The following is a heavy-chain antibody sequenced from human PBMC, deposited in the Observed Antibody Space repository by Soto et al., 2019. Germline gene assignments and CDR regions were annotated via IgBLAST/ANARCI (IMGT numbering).Heavy chain of an antibody. CDR2: IYYSGST. D-gene: IGHD2-2*01. J-gene: IGHJ4*01. CDR1: GGSISSYY. CDR3: ERRYAIYFDY. V-gene: IGHV4-59*01. Sequence: SETPALTCTVSGGSISSYYWCWVRQPPGKGLEWIGYIYYSGSTNYNPSLKSRVTISVDTSKNQFSLKLSSVTAADTAVYYFERRYAIYFDYWGQGDVVTVSS.